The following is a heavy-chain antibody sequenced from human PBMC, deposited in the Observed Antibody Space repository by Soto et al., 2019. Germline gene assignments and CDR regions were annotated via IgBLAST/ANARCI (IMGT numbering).Heavy chain of an antibody. CDR3: AKRPVVAGRYYFDY. D-gene: IGHD6-19*01. CDR1: ASIFKGHG. CDR2: ISGSGGST. J-gene: IGHJ4*02. Sequence: GGSLRLSCAASASIFKGHGMHWVRQAPGKGLEWVSAISGSGGSTYYADSVKGRFTISRDNSKHTLYLQMNSLRAEDTAVYYCAKRPVVAGRYYFDYWGQGALVTVSS. V-gene: IGHV3-23*01.